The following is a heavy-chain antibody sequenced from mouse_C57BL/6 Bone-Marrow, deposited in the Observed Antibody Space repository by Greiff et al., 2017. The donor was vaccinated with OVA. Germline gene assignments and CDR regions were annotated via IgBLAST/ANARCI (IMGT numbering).Heavy chain of an antibody. D-gene: IGHD1-1*01. J-gene: IGHJ1*03. CDR3: ARSRYYGYWYFDV. V-gene: IGHV1-53*01. Sequence: VQLQQSGTELVKPGASVKLSCKASGYTFTSYWMHWVKQRPGQGLEWIGNINPSNGGTNYNEKFKSKATLTVDKSSSTAYMQLSSLTSEDSAVYYCARSRYYGYWYFDVWGTGTTVTVSS. CDR1: GYTFTSYW. CDR2: INPSNGGT.